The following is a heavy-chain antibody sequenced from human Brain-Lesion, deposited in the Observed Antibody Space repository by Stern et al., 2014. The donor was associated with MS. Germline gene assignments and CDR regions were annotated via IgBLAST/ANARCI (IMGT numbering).Heavy chain of an antibody. CDR3: ATLSPGAGGNYYRHFDY. V-gene: IGHV1-24*01. J-gene: IGHJ4*02. CDR1: GYTLTELS. CDR2: FDPKDGET. D-gene: IGHD1-26*01. Sequence: VQLLESGAEVKKPGASVKVYCKVSGYTLTELSMHWVRQAPRKGLEWMGGFDPKDGETISAQKFQGRVTMTEDTSTDTAYMELSSLRSEDTAVYYCATLSPGAGGNYYRHFDYWGQGTLVTVSS.